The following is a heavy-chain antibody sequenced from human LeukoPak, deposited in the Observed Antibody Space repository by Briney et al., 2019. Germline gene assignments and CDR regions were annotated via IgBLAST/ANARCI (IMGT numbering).Heavy chain of an antibody. CDR3: ARDPHLGGGTYIDY. V-gene: IGHV3-30-3*01. CDR1: GFTFSAYS. Sequence: PGGSLRLSCAASGFTFSAYSMHWVRQAPGKGLEWVAAISSDGSNEYYADSVKGRFTISRDNSKKTQYLQMNTLRAEDTAIYFCARDPHLGGGTYIDYWGRGTLVAVSS. CDR2: ISSDGSNE. J-gene: IGHJ4*02. D-gene: IGHD2-15*01.